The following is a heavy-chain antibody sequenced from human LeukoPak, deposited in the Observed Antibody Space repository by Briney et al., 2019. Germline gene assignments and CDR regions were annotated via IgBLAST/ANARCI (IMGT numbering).Heavy chain of an antibody. V-gene: IGHV4-59*12. J-gene: IGHJ4*02. D-gene: IGHD3-10*01. CDR3: ARDGPYGSGSPYFDY. CDR1: GGSISSYY. CDR2: IYYSGST. Sequence: SETLSLTCTVSGGSISSYYWSWIRQPPGKGLEWIGYIYYSGSTNYNPSLKSRVTISVDTSKNQFSLKLSSVTAADTAVYFCARDGPYGSGSPYFDYWGQGTLVTVSS.